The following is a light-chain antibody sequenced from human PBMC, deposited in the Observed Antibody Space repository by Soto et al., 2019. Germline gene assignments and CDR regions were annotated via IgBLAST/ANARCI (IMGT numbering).Light chain of an antibody. V-gene: IGKV3D-20*02. CDR1: QRLSASD. CDR2: GVS. J-gene: IGKJ5*01. CDR3: QQRNYWQVT. Sequence: EIVLTQSPGTLSLSPGQRATLSCRASQRLSASDIAWYQQKPGQAPKFLIYGVSSRATGIPDRFSGSGSGTDFTLTISSLEPEDFAVYYCQQRNYWQVTFGQGTRLEIK.